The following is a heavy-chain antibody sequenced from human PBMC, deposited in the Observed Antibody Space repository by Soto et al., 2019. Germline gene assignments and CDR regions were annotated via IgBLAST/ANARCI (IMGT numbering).Heavy chain of an antibody. D-gene: IGHD2-21*01. V-gene: IGHV4-39*01. Sequence: PSETLSLTCTVSGGSISSSSYYWGWIRQPPGKGLEWIGSIYYSGSTYYNPSLKSRVTISVDTSKNQFSLKLSSVTAADTAVYYCARLAVDVHYYYYGMDVWGQGTTVTVSS. CDR2: IYYSGST. CDR1: GGSISSSSYY. J-gene: IGHJ6*02. CDR3: ARLAVDVHYYYYGMDV.